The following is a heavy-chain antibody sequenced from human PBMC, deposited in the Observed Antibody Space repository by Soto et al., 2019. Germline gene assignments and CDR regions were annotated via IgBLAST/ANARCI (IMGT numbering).Heavy chain of an antibody. V-gene: IGHV3-11*05. J-gene: IGHJ3*02. Sequence: QVQLVESGGGLVKPGGSLRLSCAASGFTFSDYYMSWIRQAPGKGLEWVSYISSSSSYTNYADSVKGRFTISRDNAKNSLYLQLNSLRDEDTAVYYCARVPDYGGNSGSWAFDIWGQGTMVTVSS. CDR2: ISSSSSYT. CDR3: ARVPDYGGNSGSWAFDI. CDR1: GFTFSDYY. D-gene: IGHD4-17*01.